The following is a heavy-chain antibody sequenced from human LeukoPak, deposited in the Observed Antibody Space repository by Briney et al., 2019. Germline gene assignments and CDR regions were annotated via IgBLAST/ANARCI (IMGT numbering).Heavy chain of an antibody. V-gene: IGHV4-59*01. Sequence: SETLSLTCTVSGGSISSYYWSWIRQPPGKGLEWIGYIYYSGSTNYNPSLKSRVTISVDTSKNQFSLKLSSVTAADTAVYYCARGLGTSGSPYPVYYFDYWGQGTLVTVSS. CDR2: IYYSGST. CDR1: GGSISSYY. CDR3: ARGLGTSGSPYPVYYFDY. D-gene: IGHD3-10*01. J-gene: IGHJ4*02.